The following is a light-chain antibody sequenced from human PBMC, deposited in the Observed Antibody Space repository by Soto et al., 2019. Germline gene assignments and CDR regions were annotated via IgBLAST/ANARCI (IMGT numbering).Light chain of an antibody. Sequence: QSALTQPRSVSGSPGQSVTISCTGTSSDVGGYNYVSLYQQHPGKAPKFMIVDVSKRPSGVPDRFSGAKSGNTASLPISGLQAEDEADYYCCSYAGTYTFVVFGGGTQGTVL. CDR2: DVS. CDR1: SSDVGGYNY. V-gene: IGLV2-11*01. J-gene: IGLJ2*01. CDR3: CSYAGTYTFVV.